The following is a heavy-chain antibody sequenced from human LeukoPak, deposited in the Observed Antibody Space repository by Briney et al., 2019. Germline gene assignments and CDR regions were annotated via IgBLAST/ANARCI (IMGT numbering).Heavy chain of an antibody. J-gene: IGHJ4*02. CDR3: ARDPRTVRI. D-gene: IGHD1-1*01. V-gene: IGHV3-11*04. CDR2: ISGNGGVI. CDR1: GFTFSDNY. Sequence: GGSLRLPCAASGFTFSDNYMTWVRQAPGKGVEWLSYISGNGGVIQYADSVKGRFTISRDNAKNLLYLQMDSLRVEDTAIYYCARDPRTVRIWGQGTLVTVSS.